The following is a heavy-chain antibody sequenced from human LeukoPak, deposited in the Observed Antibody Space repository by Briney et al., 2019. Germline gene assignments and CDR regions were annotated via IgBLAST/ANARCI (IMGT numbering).Heavy chain of an antibody. D-gene: IGHD2-2*01. Sequence: GGSLRPSCAASGFTFSSYAMSWVRQAPGKGLEWVSAISGSGGSTYYADSVKGRFTISRDNSKNTLYLQMNSLRAEDTAVYYCATHNPYCSSTSCYSYYYYGMDVWGQGTTVTVSS. V-gene: IGHV3-23*01. J-gene: IGHJ6*02. CDR3: ATHNPYCSSTSCYSYYYYGMDV. CDR2: ISGSGGST. CDR1: GFTFSSYA.